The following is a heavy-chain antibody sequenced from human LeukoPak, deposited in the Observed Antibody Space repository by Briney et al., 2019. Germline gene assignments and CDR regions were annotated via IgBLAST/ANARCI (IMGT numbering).Heavy chain of an antibody. CDR2: INTDGRTT. CDR1: GFPFNNYW. Sequence: PGGSLRLSCAASGFPFNNYWMHWVRQAPGKGLVWVSSINTDGRTTRYAASVQGRFTISRDNAKNTLYLQMNSLRVEDTAVYYCARVGAWELQRVFDYWGQGTLVTVSS. J-gene: IGHJ4*02. V-gene: IGHV3-74*01. D-gene: IGHD1-26*01. CDR3: ARVGAWELQRVFDY.